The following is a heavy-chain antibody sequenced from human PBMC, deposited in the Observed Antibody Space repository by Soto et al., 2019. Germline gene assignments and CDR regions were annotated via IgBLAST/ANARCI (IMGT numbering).Heavy chain of an antibody. CDR1: GFTVSSNY. V-gene: IGHV3-66*04. CDR3: ARHGYSYGGGYFDY. Sequence: EVQLVESGGGLVQPGGSLRLSFAASGFTVSSNYMSWVRQAPGKGLEWVSVIYSGGSAYYADSVKGRFTISRDNSKNTLYLQMNSLRAEDTAVYYCARHGYSYGGGYFDYWGRGTLVTVSS. J-gene: IGHJ4*02. CDR2: IYSGGSA. D-gene: IGHD5-18*01.